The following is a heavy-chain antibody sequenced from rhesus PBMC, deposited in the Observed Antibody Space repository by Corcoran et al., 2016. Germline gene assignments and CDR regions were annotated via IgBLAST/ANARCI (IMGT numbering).Heavy chain of an antibody. J-gene: IGHJ4*01. Sequence: QVQLQESGPGLVKPSETLSLTCAVSGGSISDDYYWSWIRQPPGKGLEWIVYIYVSGGGTNYNPSLKKRVTISIDTSKSQFSLKLSSVTAADAAVYYCAIVDTATAYYFDYWGQGVLVTVSS. CDR3: AIVDTATAYYFDY. D-gene: IGHD5-12*01. CDR1: GGSISDDYY. V-gene: IGHV4-106*01. CDR2: IYVSGGGT.